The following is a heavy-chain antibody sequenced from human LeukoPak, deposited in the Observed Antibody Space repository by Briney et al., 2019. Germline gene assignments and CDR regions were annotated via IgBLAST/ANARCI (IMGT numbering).Heavy chain of an antibody. D-gene: IGHD3-22*01. V-gene: IGHV3-23*01. CDR2: ISGGGGST. Sequence: GGSLRLSCAASGFTFSSYAMSWVRQAPGKGLEWVSAISGGGGSTYYADSVKGRFTISRDNSKNTLYLQMNSLRAEDTAVYYCARHVVAVGFDYWGQGTLVTVSS. CDR1: GFTFSSYA. CDR3: ARHVVAVGFDY. J-gene: IGHJ4*02.